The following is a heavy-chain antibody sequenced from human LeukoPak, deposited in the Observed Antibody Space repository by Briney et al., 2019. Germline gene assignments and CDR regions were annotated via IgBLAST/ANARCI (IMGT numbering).Heavy chain of an antibody. CDR1: GGSFSGYY. Sequence: PSETLSLTCAVYGGSFSGYYWSWIRQPPGKGLEWIGEINHSGSTNYNPSLKRRVTISVDTSKNQFSLKLSSVTAADTAVYYCARGLRKWGQGTLVTVSS. CDR3: ARGLRK. J-gene: IGHJ4*02. CDR2: INHSGST. V-gene: IGHV4-34*01.